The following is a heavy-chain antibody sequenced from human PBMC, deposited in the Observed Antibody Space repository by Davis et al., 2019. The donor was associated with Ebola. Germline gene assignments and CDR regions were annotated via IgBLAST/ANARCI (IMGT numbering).Heavy chain of an antibody. J-gene: IGHJ3*02. Sequence: PSETLSLTCAVYGGSFSGYYWSWIRQPPGNGLEWIGEINHSGSTNYNPSLKSRVTISVDTSKNQFSLKLSSVTAADTAVYYCARLACGGDCYWGYDAFDIWGQGTMVTVSS. V-gene: IGHV4-34*01. CDR1: GGSFSGYY. CDR3: ARLACGGDCYWGYDAFDI. D-gene: IGHD2-21*01. CDR2: INHSGST.